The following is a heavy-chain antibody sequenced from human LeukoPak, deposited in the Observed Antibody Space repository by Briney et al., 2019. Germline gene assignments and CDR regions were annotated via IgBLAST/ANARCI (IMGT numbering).Heavy chain of an antibody. Sequence: VASVKVSCKASGYTFTGYYMHWVRQAPGQGLEWMGWINPNSGGTNYAQKFQGRVTMTRDTSISTAYMELSRLRSDDTAVYYCARELCSSTSCYLNRGGAFDIWGQGTMVTVSS. V-gene: IGHV1-2*02. CDR2: INPNSGGT. J-gene: IGHJ3*02. CDR3: ARELCSSTSCYLNRGGAFDI. D-gene: IGHD2-2*01. CDR1: GYTFTGYY.